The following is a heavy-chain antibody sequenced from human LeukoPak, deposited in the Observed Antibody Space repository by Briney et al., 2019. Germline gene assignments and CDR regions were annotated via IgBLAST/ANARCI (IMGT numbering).Heavy chain of an antibody. Sequence: GGSLRLSCAASGFTFSNNGMTWVRQAPGKGMEWVTGISDGGDTTYDAGSVKGRFTVSRDNSKNILYLQMNSLRAEDTAIYYCAKSQGFFDHWGQGSLVTVSS. CDR2: ISDGGDTT. J-gene: IGHJ4*02. CDR1: GFTFSNNG. V-gene: IGHV3-23*01. CDR3: AKSQGFFDH.